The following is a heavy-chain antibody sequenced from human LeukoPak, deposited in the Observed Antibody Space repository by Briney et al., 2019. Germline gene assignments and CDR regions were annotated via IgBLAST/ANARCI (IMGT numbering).Heavy chain of an antibody. V-gene: IGHV4-34*01. CDR1: GGSFSGYY. J-gene: IGHJ4*02. CDR2: VNDSGRT. D-gene: IGHD2-21*02. Sequence: SETLSLTCDVYGGSFSGYYWSWIRQPPGKGLEWIGEVNDSGRTDYKSSLKSRVTISLDTSKRQFSLKLTSVTAADTAVYYCARLPPTHAYCGGDCYTTHFDYWGQGTLVTVSS. CDR3: ARLPPTHAYCGGDCYTTHFDY.